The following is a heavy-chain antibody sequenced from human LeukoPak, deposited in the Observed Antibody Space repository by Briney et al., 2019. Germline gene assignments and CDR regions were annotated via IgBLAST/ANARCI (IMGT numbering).Heavy chain of an antibody. CDR2: ISGSGSGGST. J-gene: IGHJ4*02. Sequence: GGSLRLSCAASGFTFSSSAMSWVRQAPGKGLEWVSSISGSGSGGSTYYADSVKGRFTISRDNSKNTLYLQMNSLRAEDTAVYYCARAIVVVSYYFDYWGQGTLVTVSS. CDR3: ARAIVVVSYYFDY. CDR1: GFTFSSSA. V-gene: IGHV3-23*01. D-gene: IGHD3-22*01.